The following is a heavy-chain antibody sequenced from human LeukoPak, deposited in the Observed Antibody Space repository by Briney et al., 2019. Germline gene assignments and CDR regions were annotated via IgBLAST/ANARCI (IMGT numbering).Heavy chain of an antibody. D-gene: IGHD5-18*01. Sequence: GESLKISCKGSGYSFTNYLVAWVRQMPRKGLEWMGSIYPGDSDTRYSPSFQGQVTISADKSISTAYLQWRGLKASDTAMYYCARLGTAVVARFFDYWGQGSLVTVSS. CDR3: ARLGTAVVARFFDY. V-gene: IGHV5-51*01. CDR1: GYSFTNYL. CDR2: IYPGDSDT. J-gene: IGHJ4*02.